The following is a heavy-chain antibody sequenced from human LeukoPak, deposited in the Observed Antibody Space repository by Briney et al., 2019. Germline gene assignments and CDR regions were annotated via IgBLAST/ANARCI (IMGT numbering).Heavy chain of an antibody. CDR2: ISGSGDDT. Sequence: GSLRLSRGTSGISFRSYCKFLVRQTPEKGLGCLSAISGSGDDTSYADSVKGRFTTSRDNLKSALYLQMNSLRDEDTALYFCVKAGYDKSARNNWFDSWGQGTLVTVSS. CDR1: GISFRSYC. J-gene: IGHJ5*01. D-gene: IGHD3-9*01. V-gene: IGHV3-23*01. CDR3: VKAGYDKSARNNWFDS.